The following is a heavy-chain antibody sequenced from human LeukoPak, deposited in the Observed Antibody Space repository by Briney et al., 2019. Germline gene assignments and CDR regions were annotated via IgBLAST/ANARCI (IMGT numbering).Heavy chain of an antibody. V-gene: IGHV1-2*02. Sequence: ASVKVSCKASGYTFTGYYMHWVRQAPGQGVEWMGWINPNSGGTNYAQKFQGRVTMTRDTSISTAYMELSRLRSDDTAVYYCARGPSLRFPKQTPYYFDYWGQGTLVTVSS. J-gene: IGHJ4*02. CDR1: GYTFTGYY. D-gene: IGHD3-3*01. CDR2: INPNSGGT. CDR3: ARGPSLRFPKQTPYYFDY.